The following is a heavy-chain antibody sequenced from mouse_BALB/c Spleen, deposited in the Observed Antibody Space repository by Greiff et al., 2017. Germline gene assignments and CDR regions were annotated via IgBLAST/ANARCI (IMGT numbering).Heavy chain of an antibody. CDR3: VRHGYDEENFDY. Sequence: EVNLVESGGGLVQPKGSLKLSCAASGFTFNTYAMNWVRQAPGKGLEWVARIRSKSNNYATYYADSVKDRFTISRDDSQSMLYLQMNNLKTEDTAMYYCVRHGYDEENFDYWGQGTTLTVSS. V-gene: IGHV10-1*02. CDR1: GFTFNTYA. CDR2: IRSKSNNYAT. D-gene: IGHD2-2*01. J-gene: IGHJ2*01.